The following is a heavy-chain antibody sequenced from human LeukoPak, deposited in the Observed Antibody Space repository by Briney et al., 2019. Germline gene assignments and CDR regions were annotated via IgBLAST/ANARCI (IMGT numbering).Heavy chain of an antibody. J-gene: IGHJ4*02. CDR2: IYWNSDRI. V-gene: IGHV3-9*02. CDR1: GFSSNDYA. Sequence: GRSLRLSCAASGFSSNDYAMHWVRQAPGKGLEWVSGIYWNSDRIDYADSVKGRFTISRDNAKNSLYLQMNSLRAEDTAVYYCARGEWLRSHYFDYWGQGTLVTVSS. CDR3: ARGEWLRSHYFDY. D-gene: IGHD5-12*01.